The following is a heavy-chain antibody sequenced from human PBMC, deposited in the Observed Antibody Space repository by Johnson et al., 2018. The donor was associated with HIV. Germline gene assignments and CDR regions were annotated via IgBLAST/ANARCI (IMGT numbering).Heavy chain of an antibody. CDR3: AKGQVASGPLDI. V-gene: IGHV3-23*04. J-gene: IGHJ3*02. Sequence: VQLVESGGGLVQSGGSLRLSCAASGFTFSRHAMSWVRQAPGKGLDWVSAISGSGGRTYYGDSVKGRFTISRDNSKNTLYLQMSSLRVDDTAVYYCAKGQVASGPLDIWGQGTMVTVSS. D-gene: IGHD2-15*01. CDR1: GFTFSRHA. CDR2: ISGSGGRT.